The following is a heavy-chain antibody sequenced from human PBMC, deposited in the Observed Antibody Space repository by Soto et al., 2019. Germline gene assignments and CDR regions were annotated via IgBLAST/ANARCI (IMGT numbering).Heavy chain of an antibody. D-gene: IGHD2-15*01. CDR3: ARYPYTSYCSDGSCSYDAFDI. Sequence: QVQMVQSGAEVKKPGASVKVSCRASGYSFTGYDVNWVRQATGQGLEWMGWMNPNSGNTAFAEKFQGRVTMTRDTPISTAYMELSGLTSEDTAVYYCARYPYTSYCSDGSCSYDAFDIWGQGTVVTVSS. J-gene: IGHJ3*02. CDR2: MNPNSGNT. V-gene: IGHV1-8*01. CDR1: GYSFTGYD.